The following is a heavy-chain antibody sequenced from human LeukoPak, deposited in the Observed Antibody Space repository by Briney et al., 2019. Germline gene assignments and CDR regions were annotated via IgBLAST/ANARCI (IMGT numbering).Heavy chain of an antibody. J-gene: IGHJ4*02. D-gene: IGHD5-24*01. V-gene: IGHV3-66*01. CDR2: IYSGGTT. CDR1: GFTVSSNY. Sequence: GRSLRLSCAASGFTVSSNYMSWVSQAPGNGLEWVSVIYSGGTTYDADSVKGRFTISGDISKNTLNLQIDSLRAEDTAVYYCAKDRGGRDGYNFDYWGQGTLVTVYS. CDR3: AKDRGGRDGYNFDY.